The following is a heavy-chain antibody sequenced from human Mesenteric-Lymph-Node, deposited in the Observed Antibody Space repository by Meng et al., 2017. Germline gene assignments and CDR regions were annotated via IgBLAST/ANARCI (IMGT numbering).Heavy chain of an antibody. J-gene: IGHJ3*02. CDR1: GYTFTGYY. CDR2: INPNSGGT. V-gene: IGHV1-2*06. Sequence: ASVKVSCKASGYTFTGYYMHWVRQAPGQGLEWMGRINPNSGGTNYAQKFQGRVTMTRDTSISTAYMELSRLRSDDTAVYYCAREGYSGSVEQYLDAFDIWGQGTMVT. D-gene: IGHD1-26*01. CDR3: AREGYSGSVEQYLDAFDI.